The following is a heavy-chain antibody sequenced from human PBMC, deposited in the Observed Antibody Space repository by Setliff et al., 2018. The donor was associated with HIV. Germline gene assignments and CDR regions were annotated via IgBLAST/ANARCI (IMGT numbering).Heavy chain of an antibody. CDR2: IYYNGHT. CDR1: GGSITSSNSY. V-gene: IGHV4-39*01. J-gene: IGHJ4*02. CDR3: ARHLWFYYVAESYGYFDY. D-gene: IGHD3-10*01. Sequence: SETLSLTCTVSGGSITSSNSYWGWIRQSPGEGLEWIGSIYYNGHTSYNPSLQSRVTISVDRSQNQFSLRLRSVTATDTAVYYRARHLWFYYVAESYGYFDYWGQGSLVTVSS.